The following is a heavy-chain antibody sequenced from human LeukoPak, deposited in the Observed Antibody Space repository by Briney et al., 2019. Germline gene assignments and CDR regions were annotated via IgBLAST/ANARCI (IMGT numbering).Heavy chain of an antibody. CDR3: ARLKYCTNGVCYAGFDY. V-gene: IGHV1-3*01. CDR1: GYTFTSYA. CDR2: INAGDGNT. Sequence: AGSVTVACKADGYTFTSYAMQWVRQPAGDRGEWMGWINAGDGNTKYSQKFEGRVTISTDTSADTASMELSSLRSEDTDAYSCARLKYCTNGVCYAGFDYWGQGTLLTVSS. D-gene: IGHD2-8*01. J-gene: IGHJ4*02.